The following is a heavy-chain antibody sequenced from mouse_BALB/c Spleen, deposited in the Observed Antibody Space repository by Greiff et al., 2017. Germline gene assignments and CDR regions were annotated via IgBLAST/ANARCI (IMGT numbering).Heavy chain of an antibody. Sequence: EVNLVESGGGLVKPGGSLKLSCAASGFTFSSYAMSWVRQTPEKRLEWVASISSGGSTYYPDSVKGRFTISRDNARNILYLQMSSLRSEDTAMYYCARGGYGSSYGYYFDYWGQGTTLTVSS. CDR3: ARGGYGSSYGYYFDY. D-gene: IGHD1-1*01. CDR2: ISSGGST. J-gene: IGHJ2*01. V-gene: IGHV5-6-5*01. CDR1: GFTFSSYA.